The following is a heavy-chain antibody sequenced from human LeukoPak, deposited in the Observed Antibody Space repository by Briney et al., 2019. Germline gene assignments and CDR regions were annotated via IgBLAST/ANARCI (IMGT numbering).Heavy chain of an antibody. CDR1: GFTFSSYA. V-gene: IGHV3-30-3*01. CDR3: ARAYGSGSYYIDY. CDR2: ISYDGSNK. D-gene: IGHD3-10*01. Sequence: WGSLRLSCAASGFTFSSYAMHWVRQAPGKGLEWVAVISYDGSNKYYADSVKGRFTISRDNSKNTLYLQMNSLRAEGTAVYYCARAYGSGSYYIDYWGQGTLVTVSS. J-gene: IGHJ4*02.